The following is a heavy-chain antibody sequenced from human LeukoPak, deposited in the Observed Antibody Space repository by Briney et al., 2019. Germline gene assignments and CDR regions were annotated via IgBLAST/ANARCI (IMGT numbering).Heavy chain of an antibody. Sequence: TSETLSLSCSVSGGSVTSGGFYWGWLRQPPGKGPEWIATVYYTGSTYYNPSLTSRVTISIATSKNQFSLRLTSVTATDTAVYHCARHSGSGSLSRPFDPWGQGTLVTVSS. J-gene: IGHJ5*02. CDR1: GGSVTSGGFY. D-gene: IGHD3-10*01. V-gene: IGHV4-39*01. CDR3: ARHSGSGSLSRPFDP. CDR2: VYYTGST.